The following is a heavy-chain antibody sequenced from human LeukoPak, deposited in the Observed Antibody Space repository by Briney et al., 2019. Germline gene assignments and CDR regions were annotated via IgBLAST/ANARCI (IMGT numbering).Heavy chain of an antibody. CDR1: GGTFSSYA. V-gene: IGHV1-8*03. CDR3: ARGDYYGSGSYIYYYYYMDV. D-gene: IGHD3-10*01. CDR2: MNPNSGNT. J-gene: IGHJ6*03. Sequence: ASVKVSCKASGGTFSSYAISWVRQAPGQGLEWMGWMNPNSGNTGYAQKFQGRVTITRNTSISTAYMELSSLRSEDTAVYYCARGDYYGSGSYIYYYYYMDVWGKGTTVTVSS.